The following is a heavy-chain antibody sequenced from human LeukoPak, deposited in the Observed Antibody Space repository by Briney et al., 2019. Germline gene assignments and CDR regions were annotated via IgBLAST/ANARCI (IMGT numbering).Heavy chain of an antibody. J-gene: IGHJ6*03. D-gene: IGHD3-10*01. CDR2: ISGSSSYI. Sequence: GGSLRLSCAASGFTFSSYSMNWVRQAPGKGLEWVSSISGSSSYIYYADSVKGRFTISRDNAKNSLHLQMSSLRAEDTAVYYCARDRPGFGELLNYYYYMDVWGKGTTVTISS. CDR1: GFTFSSYS. V-gene: IGHV3-21*01. CDR3: ARDRPGFGELLNYYYYMDV.